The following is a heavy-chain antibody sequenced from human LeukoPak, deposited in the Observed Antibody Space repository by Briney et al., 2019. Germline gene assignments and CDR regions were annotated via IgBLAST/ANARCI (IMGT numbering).Heavy chain of an antibody. J-gene: IGHJ4*02. CDR2: MNPNSGNT. V-gene: IGHV1-8*01. CDR3: ARAEEHYDGSGYSFDY. D-gene: IGHD3-22*01. Sequence: ASVKVSCKASGYTFTSYDINWVRQATGQGLEWMGWMNPNSGNTGYAQKFQGRVTMTRNTSISTAYMELRSLRSDDTAVYYCARAEEHYDGSGYSFDYWGQGTLVTVSS. CDR1: GYTFTSYD.